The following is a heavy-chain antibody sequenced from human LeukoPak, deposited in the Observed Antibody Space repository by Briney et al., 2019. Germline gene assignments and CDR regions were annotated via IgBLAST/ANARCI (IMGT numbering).Heavy chain of an antibody. D-gene: IGHD3-22*01. CDR1: GYTFTSYG. CDR2: ISAYNGNT. Sequence: ASVKVSCKASGYTFTSYGISWVRQAPGQGLEWMGWISAYNGNTNYAQKLQGRVTMTTDTSTSTAYMELRSLRSDDTAVYYCARVSDYCDSSGYYPLYYYYGMDVWGQGTTVTVSS. CDR3: ARVSDYCDSSGYYPLYYYYGMDV. V-gene: IGHV1-18*01. J-gene: IGHJ6*02.